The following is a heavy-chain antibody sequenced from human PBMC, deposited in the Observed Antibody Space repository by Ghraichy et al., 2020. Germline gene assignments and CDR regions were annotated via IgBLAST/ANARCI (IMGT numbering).Heavy chain of an antibody. J-gene: IGHJ4*02. CDR3: ARDQDGDYSTDH. CDR1: GYTFTNNP. V-gene: IGHV7-4-1*02. CDR2: INTNTENP. D-gene: IGHD4-17*01. Sequence: ASVKVSCTASGYTFTNNPINWVRQAPGQGLEWMGWINTNTENPIYAQGFTGRYVLSVDSSVRTAYLQISSLKPEDTAVYYCARDQDGDYSTDHWGQGTLVTVAS.